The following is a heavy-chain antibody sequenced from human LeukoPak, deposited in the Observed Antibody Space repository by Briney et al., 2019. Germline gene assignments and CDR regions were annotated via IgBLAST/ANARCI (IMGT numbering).Heavy chain of an antibody. V-gene: IGHV3-21*05. D-gene: IGHD6-13*01. Sequence: GGSLRLSCAASGFIFRRYAMNWVRQAPGKGLEWVAYVNAESTDILYADSVRGRFTISRDNAKNSLYLQMNSLRAEDRGVYYCARDTFEPLVIDFWGQGTLVTVSS. CDR1: GFIFRRYA. CDR2: VNAESTDI. J-gene: IGHJ4*02. CDR3: ARDTFEPLVIDF.